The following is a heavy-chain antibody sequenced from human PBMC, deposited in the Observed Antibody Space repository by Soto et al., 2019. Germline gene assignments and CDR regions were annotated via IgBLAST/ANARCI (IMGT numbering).Heavy chain of an antibody. J-gene: IGHJ6*02. V-gene: IGHV3-66*01. CDR1: GFTVSSNY. CDR2: IYSGGST. D-gene: IGHD5-18*01. Sequence: EVQLVESGGGLVQPGGSLRLSCAASGFTVSSNYMSWVRQAPGKGLEWVSVIYSGGSTYYADSVKGRFTISRDNSKSTLYLQMNSVRAEDTAVYYCARDLPGDLGNGYWNYGMDVWGQGTTVTVSS. CDR3: ARDLPGDLGNGYWNYGMDV.